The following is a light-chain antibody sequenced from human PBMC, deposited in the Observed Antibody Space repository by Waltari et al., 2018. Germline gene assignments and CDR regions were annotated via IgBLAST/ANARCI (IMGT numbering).Light chain of an antibody. CDR2: KAN. Sequence: QTVVTQEPSLSVSPGGTVTLTCALSSGSLSTNSHATRYQQTPGQAPRTLVYKANARSSGVPDRFSGSILGNTAALTITGAQADDESDYYCALYMGSGIWVFGGGTRLTVL. CDR1: SGSLSTNSH. CDR3: ALYMGSGIWV. J-gene: IGLJ3*02. V-gene: IGLV8-61*01.